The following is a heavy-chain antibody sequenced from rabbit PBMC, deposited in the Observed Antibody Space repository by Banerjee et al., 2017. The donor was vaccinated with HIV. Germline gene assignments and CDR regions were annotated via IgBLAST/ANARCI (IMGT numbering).Heavy chain of an antibody. CDR3: ARDLAGVIGLNFNL. D-gene: IGHD4-1*01. CDR1: AFSFSNKYV. V-gene: IGHV1S45*01. J-gene: IGHJ4*01. CDR2: INTSTGNT. Sequence: QEQLEESGGDLVKPEGSLTLTCTASAFSFSNKYVMCWVRQAPGKGLEWIACINTSTGNTVAANRARGRFTISKTSSTTVTLQMTSLTAADTATYLCARDLAGVIGLNFNLWGPGTLVTVS.